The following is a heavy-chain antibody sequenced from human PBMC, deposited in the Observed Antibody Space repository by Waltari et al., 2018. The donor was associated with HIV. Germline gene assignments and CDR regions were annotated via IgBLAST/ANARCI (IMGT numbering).Heavy chain of an antibody. J-gene: IGHJ6*02. CDR3: AREGARMTTMIYYYYGMDV. V-gene: IGHV1-2*06. CDR1: GYTFTGYY. D-gene: IGHD4-4*01. Sequence: QVQLVQYGAEVKKPGASVKVSCKASGYTFTGYYTTWLRQAPGQGLEWMGRINPNSGGTNYAQQFQGRVTMTRDTSISTAYMELSRLRSDDTAVYYCAREGARMTTMIYYYYGMDVWGQGTTVTVSS. CDR2: INPNSGGT.